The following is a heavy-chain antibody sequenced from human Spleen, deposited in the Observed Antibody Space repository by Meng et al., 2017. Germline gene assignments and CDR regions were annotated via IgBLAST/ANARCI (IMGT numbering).Heavy chain of an antibody. Sequence: GGSLRLSCAASGFTFSSYEMNWVRQAPGKGLEWIAYILTSEDTIHYADSVKGRFTISRDNAKNSLYLQMNSLRAEDTALYYCARDAMRFGDSYAFFEYWGQGVLVTVSS. V-gene: IGHV3-48*03. D-gene: IGHD2-21*02. CDR2: ILTSEDTI. CDR1: GFTFSSYE. J-gene: IGHJ4*02. CDR3: ARDAMRFGDSYAFFEY.